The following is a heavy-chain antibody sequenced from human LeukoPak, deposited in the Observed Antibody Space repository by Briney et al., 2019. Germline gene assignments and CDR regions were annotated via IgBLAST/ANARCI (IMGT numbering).Heavy chain of an antibody. D-gene: IGHD5-24*01. V-gene: IGHV3-23*01. CDR1: GFTFRSYG. CDR3: ARRDGYKIFDY. J-gene: IGHJ4*02. Sequence: GGSLRLSCAASGFTFRSYGMSWVRQAPGKGLQWVSAISGDGKKRDYPDSVKGRFTISRDNSKNTLYLQMNSLRAEDTAVYYCARRDGYKIFDYWGQGTLVTVSS. CDR2: ISGDGKKR.